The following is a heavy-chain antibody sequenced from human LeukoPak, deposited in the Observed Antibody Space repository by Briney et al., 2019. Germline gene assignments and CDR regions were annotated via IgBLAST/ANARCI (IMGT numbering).Heavy chain of an antibody. Sequence: GGSLRLSCAASGFNFSSYWMHWVRQVPGKGLVWVSRIKSDGSSTTYADPVKGRFTISRDNTKNTLYLQMNSLRAGDTAVYYCARALAVTGTGGFDPWGQGTLVTVSS. V-gene: IGHV3-74*01. CDR3: ARALAVTGTGGFDP. D-gene: IGHD6-19*01. CDR1: GFNFSSYW. J-gene: IGHJ5*02. CDR2: IKSDGSST.